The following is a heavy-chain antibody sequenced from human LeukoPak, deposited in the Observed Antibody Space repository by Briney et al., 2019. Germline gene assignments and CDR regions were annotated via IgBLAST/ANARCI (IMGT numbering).Heavy chain of an antibody. CDR3: ARDSSIAARGWFDP. Sequence: SETLSLTCTVSGGSISSYYWSWIRQPPGKGLEWIGNIYYSGSTNYNPSLKSRVTISVDTSKNQFSLKLSSVTAADTAVYYCARDSSIAARGWFDPWGQGTLVTVSS. D-gene: IGHD6-6*01. V-gene: IGHV4-59*01. J-gene: IGHJ5*02. CDR1: GGSISSYY. CDR2: IYYSGST.